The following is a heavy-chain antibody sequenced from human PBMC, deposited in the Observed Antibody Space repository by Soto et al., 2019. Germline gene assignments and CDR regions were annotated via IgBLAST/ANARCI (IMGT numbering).Heavy chain of an antibody. D-gene: IGHD6-13*01. CDR1: GFTFSDYY. Sequence: QVQLVESGGGLVKPGGSLRLSCAASGFTFSDYYMSWIRQAPGKGLEWVSYISSSSSYTNYADSVKGRFTISRDNAKNSLYRQMNSLRAEDTAVYYCARDGQSAAGFWSYWGQGTLVTVSS. J-gene: IGHJ4*02. CDR2: ISSSSSYT. V-gene: IGHV3-11*05. CDR3: ARDGQSAAGFWSY.